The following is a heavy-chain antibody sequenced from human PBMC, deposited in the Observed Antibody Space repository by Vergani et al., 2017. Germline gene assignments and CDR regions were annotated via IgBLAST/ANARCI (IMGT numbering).Heavy chain of an antibody. Sequence: QVQLVQSGAEVKKPGASVKVSCKASGYTFTGYYMHWVRQAPGQGLEWMGWISAYNGNTNYAQKLQGRVTMTTDTSTSTAYMELRSLRSDDTAVYYCARVPPYYYDSSGLRGAFDIWGQGTMVTVSS. D-gene: IGHD3-22*01. V-gene: IGHV1-18*04. J-gene: IGHJ3*02. CDR3: ARVPPYYYDSSGLRGAFDI. CDR2: ISAYNGNT. CDR1: GYTFTGYY.